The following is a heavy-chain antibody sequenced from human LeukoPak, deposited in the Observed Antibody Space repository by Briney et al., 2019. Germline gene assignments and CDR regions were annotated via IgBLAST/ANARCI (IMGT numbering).Heavy chain of an antibody. CDR1: GFIFNNAW. J-gene: IGHJ4*02. V-gene: IGHV3-15*01. CDR2: IKSKTDGETT. CDR3: LTYRNWYFDY. D-gene: IGHD1-20*01. Sequence: GGSLRLSCAASGFIFNNAWMSWVRQAPGKGLEWVGRIKSKTDGETTDYAAPVKGRFTISRDDSKNTLYLQMNTLKTEDTAVYYCLTYRNWYFDYWGQGTLVTVSS.